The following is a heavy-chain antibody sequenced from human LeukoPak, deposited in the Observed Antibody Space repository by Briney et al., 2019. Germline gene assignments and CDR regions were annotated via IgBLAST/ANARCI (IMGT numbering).Heavy chain of an antibody. CDR1: GGSIDSYY. Sequence: SETLSLTCTVSGGSIDSYYWSWIRQPPGKGLEWIGDIYYTGSTEYPPSLKSRVTISLDTSKNQFSLKLTSVTAADTAVYYCARVYQSAEYYFDYWGQGNLVSVSS. D-gene: IGHD2-2*01. V-gene: IGHV4-59*01. CDR3: ARVYQSAEYYFDY. CDR2: IYYTGST. J-gene: IGHJ4*02.